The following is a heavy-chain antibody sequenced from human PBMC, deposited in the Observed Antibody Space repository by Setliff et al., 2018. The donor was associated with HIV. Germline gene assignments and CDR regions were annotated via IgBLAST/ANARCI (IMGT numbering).Heavy chain of an antibody. CDR2: INPKTGDT. J-gene: IGHJ5*01. D-gene: IGHD6-13*01. CDR3: AMGRVRAAAVTGLDWFDF. CDR1: GYTFTGYY. V-gene: IGHV1-2*06. Sequence: ASVKVSCKASGYTFTGYYIHCLRQAPGQGLQWMGRINPKTGDTDYAQNFQGRVTLTTDTSINTAYMELHRLTSDDTAVYFCAMGRVRAAAVTGLDWFDFWGQGSLVTVSS.